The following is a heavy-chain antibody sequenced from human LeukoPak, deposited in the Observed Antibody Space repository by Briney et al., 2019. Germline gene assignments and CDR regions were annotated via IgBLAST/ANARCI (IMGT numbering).Heavy chain of an antibody. Sequence: ASVKVSCKASGYTFTGYYMHWVRQAPGQGLEWMGWINPNSGDTNYSQKFQGRVSMTRDTSINTAYMELSRLTSDDTAVYYCARDLYSSGWTDAFDIWGQGQWSPSLQ. V-gene: IGHV1-2*02. CDR2: INPNSGDT. J-gene: IGHJ3*02. CDR1: GYTFTGYY. D-gene: IGHD6-19*01. CDR3: ARDLYSSGWTDAFDI.